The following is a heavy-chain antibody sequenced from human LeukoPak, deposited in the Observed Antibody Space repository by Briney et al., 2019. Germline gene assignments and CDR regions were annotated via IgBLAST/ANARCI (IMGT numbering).Heavy chain of an antibody. V-gene: IGHV3-13*04. CDR1: GFTFSSYD. J-gene: IGHJ3*02. CDR3: ARRRYGLGSYSDAFDI. Sequence: PGGSLRLSCAASGFTFSSYDMHWVRQATGKGLEWVAGIDTAGGAYYAGSVKGRFTISRENAKNSLSLQMNSLRAGDTAVYYCARRRYGLGSYSDAFDIWGQGTMVTVSS. CDR2: IDTAGGA. D-gene: IGHD3-10*01.